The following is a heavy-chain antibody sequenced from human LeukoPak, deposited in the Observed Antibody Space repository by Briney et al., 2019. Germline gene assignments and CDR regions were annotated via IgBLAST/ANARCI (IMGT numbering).Heavy chain of an antibody. V-gene: IGHV4-4*02. CDR1: GGSISSSNW. CDR2: IYHSGST. D-gene: IGHD3-16*01. CDR3: ARGGINNWFDP. Sequence: PSGTLSLTCAVSGGSISSSNWWSWVRQPPGKGLEWIGEIYHSGSTNYNPSLKSRVTISLDTSKNQFSLKLSSVTAADTAVYYCARGGINNWFDPWGQGTLVTVSS. J-gene: IGHJ5*02.